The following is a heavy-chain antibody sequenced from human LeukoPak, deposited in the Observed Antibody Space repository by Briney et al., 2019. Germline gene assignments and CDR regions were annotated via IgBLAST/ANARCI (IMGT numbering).Heavy chain of an antibody. J-gene: IGHJ4*02. CDR1: GFTFSTYR. D-gene: IGHD3-22*01. V-gene: IGHV3-21*01. CDR2: ISSSSSYI. CDR3: ARDPYHYYDSSGYSNFFDY. Sequence: GSLRLSCAASGFTFSTYRMSWVRQAPGKGLEWVSSISSSSSYIYYADSVKGRFTISRDNAKNSLYLQMNSLRAEDTAVYYCARDPYHYYDSSGYSNFFDYWGQGTLVTVSS.